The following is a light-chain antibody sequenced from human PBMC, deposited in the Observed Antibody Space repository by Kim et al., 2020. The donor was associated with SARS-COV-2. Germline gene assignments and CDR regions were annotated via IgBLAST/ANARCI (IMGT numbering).Light chain of an antibody. Sequence: APDKTSRVHCEGTNIGTKSWHCDPQAPGQAPVLVIYYDSDRPSGIPERFSGSNSGNTATLTISRVEVGDEADYFCQVWDGTSEHYVFGTGTKVTVL. J-gene: IGLJ1*01. CDR2: YDS. CDR1: NIGTKS. CDR3: QVWDGTSEHYV. V-gene: IGLV3-21*04.